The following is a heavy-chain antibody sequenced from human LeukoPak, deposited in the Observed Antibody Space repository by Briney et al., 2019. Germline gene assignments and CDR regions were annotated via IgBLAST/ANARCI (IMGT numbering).Heavy chain of an antibody. J-gene: IGHJ1*01. V-gene: IGHV7-4-1*02. D-gene: IGHD4-17*01. CDR3: ARSVTPQYFQH. CDR2: INTNTGNP. Sequence: PSVKVSCKASGYTFTSYGMNWVRQAPGQGLEWMGWINTNTGNPTYAQGFTGRFVFSLDTSVSTAYLQISSLKAEDTAVYYCARSVTPQYFQHWGQGTLVTVSS. CDR1: GYTFTSYG.